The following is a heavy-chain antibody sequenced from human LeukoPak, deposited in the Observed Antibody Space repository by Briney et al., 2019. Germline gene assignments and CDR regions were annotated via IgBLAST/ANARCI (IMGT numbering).Heavy chain of an antibody. Sequence: GASVKVSCKASGYSFTSNYIHWVRQAPGQGLEWMGMIYPRDGSTSYAQKFQGRVTVTRDTSTSTVHMELSGLRSEDTAVYYCARDPQTIAVAGNWFDPWGQGTLVTVSS. CDR2: IYPRDGST. V-gene: IGHV1-46*01. CDR3: ARDPQTIAVAGNWFDP. D-gene: IGHD6-19*01. CDR1: GYSFTSNY. J-gene: IGHJ5*02.